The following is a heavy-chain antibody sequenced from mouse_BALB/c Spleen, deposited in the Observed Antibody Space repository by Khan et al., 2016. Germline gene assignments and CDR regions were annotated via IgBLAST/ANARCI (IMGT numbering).Heavy chain of an antibody. CDR3: ARFRSANY. J-gene: IGHJ2*01. V-gene: IGHV9-1*02. Sequence: QIQLVQSGPELKKPGETVKISCKASGYTFTNYGMNWVKQAPGKGLKWMGRINTYTGEPTYTDDFKGRFAFSLETSASTAYLQINNLKNEDMATYFCARFRSANYWGQGTTLTVSS. D-gene: IGHD6-1*01. CDR1: GYTFTNYG. CDR2: INTYTGEP.